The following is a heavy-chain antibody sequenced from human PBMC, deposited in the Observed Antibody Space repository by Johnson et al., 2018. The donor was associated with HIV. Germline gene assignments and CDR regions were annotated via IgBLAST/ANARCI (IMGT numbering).Heavy chain of an antibody. Sequence: VQLVESGGGLVQPGGSLRLSCAASGFTFSSYWMSWVRQAPGKGLEWVANIKQDGSEKYYVDSVKGRFTISRDNAKNSVFLHMDSLRAEDTAVYYCARDPELDYFNNRAFDIWGQGTMVTVSS. CDR3: ARDPELDYFNNRAFDI. J-gene: IGHJ3*02. D-gene: IGHD3-22*01. V-gene: IGHV3-7*01. CDR2: IKQDGSEK. CDR1: GFTFSSYW.